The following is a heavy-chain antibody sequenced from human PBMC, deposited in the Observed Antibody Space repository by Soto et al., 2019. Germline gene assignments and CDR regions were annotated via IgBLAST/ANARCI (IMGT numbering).Heavy chain of an antibody. CDR2: VSTSGNV. CDR1: GGSLTKYY. V-gene: IGHV4-4*07. D-gene: IGHD3-3*01. Sequence: SETLSLTCTVSGGSLTKYYWSWIRQPAGKGLEWIGRVSTSGNVVSKASLRSRLTMSVDTSKNQFSLRLTSVTAADTAVYYCARDNNDFWSLYPLASDYWGQGALVTVSS. CDR3: ARDNNDFWSLYPLASDY. J-gene: IGHJ4*02.